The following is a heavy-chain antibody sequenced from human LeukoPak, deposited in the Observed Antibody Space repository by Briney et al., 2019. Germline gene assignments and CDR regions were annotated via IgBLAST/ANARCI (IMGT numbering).Heavy chain of an antibody. V-gene: IGHV3-30*18. D-gene: IGHD6-19*01. CDR1: GFTFSSYG. J-gene: IGHJ4*02. CDR3: AKDPFAVAGLFDY. CDR2: ILYDGSNK. Sequence: GGSLRLSCAASGFTFSSYGMHWVRQAPGKGLEWVAVILYDGSNKYYADSVKGRFTISRDNSKNTLYLQMNGLRAEDTAVYYCAKDPFAVAGLFDYWGQGTLVTVSS.